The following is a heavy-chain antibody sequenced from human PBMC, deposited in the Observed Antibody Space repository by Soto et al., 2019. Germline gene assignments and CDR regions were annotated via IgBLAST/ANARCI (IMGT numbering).Heavy chain of an antibody. Sequence: VQLVQSGAEVKKPGASVKVSCKASGYTFTNYDIYWVRQAAGQGLEWMGWMSPNSGNTGYVQKFQGRVTMTRSTSINTAYMELSSLRFEDTAIYFCARRGGDYEFWGQGTLVTVSS. CDR1: GYTFTNYD. J-gene: IGHJ4*02. CDR3: ARRGGDYEF. D-gene: IGHD4-17*01. V-gene: IGHV1-8*01. CDR2: MSPNSGNT.